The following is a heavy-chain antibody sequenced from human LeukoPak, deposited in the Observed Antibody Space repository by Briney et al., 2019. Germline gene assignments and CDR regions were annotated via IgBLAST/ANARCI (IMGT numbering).Heavy chain of an antibody. CDR2: IWFDGSNK. D-gene: IGHD6-19*01. J-gene: IGHJ4*02. CDR3: ARPLGYSSGWAFDH. CDR1: GFTFSDYG. Sequence: GGSLRLSCAASGFTFSDYGFLWLRQAPGKGLEWVAVIWFDGSNKYYAESVRGRFTISRDNSKNTLYLQMNSLRADDTAVYYCARPLGYSSGWAFDHWGQGTLVAVSS. V-gene: IGHV3-33*01.